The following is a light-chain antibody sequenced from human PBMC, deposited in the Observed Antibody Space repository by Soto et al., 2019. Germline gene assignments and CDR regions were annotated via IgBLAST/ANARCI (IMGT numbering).Light chain of an antibody. V-gene: IGLV2-8*01. J-gene: IGLJ2*01. Sequence: QAVVTQPPSASGSPGQSVTISCTGTGSDVGGYNYVSWYQQHPGKAPKLIIYEVAKRPSGVPDRFSGSKSGNTASLTVSGLQAEDEGDYYCTSFAGNNNFVFGGGTKVTVL. CDR1: GSDVGGYNY. CDR3: TSFAGNNNFV. CDR2: EVA.